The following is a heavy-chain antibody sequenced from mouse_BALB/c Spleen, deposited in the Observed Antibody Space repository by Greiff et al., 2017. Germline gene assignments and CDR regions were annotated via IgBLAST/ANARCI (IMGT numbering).Heavy chain of an antibody. CDR2: INPYYGST. V-gene: IGHV1-39*01. D-gene: IGHD1-1*01. CDR1: GYSFTDYI. J-gene: IGHJ2*01. CDR3: ARSYYGSSYFDY. Sequence: VQLQQTGPELVKPGASVKISCKASGYSFTDYIMLWVKQSHGKSLKWIGNINPYYGSTSYNLKFKGKATLTVDKSSSTAYMQLNSLTSEDSAVYYCARSYYGSSYFDYWGQGTTLTVSS.